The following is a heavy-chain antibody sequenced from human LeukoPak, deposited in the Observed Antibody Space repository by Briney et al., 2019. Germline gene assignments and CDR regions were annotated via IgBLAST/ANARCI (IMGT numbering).Heavy chain of an antibody. J-gene: IGHJ4*02. CDR2: ISSSGSTI. Sequence: GGSLRLSCAASGFTFSNYEMNWVRQAPGKGLEWVSYISSSGSTIYYADSVKGRFTISRDNAKNSLYLQMNSLRAEDTAVYYCARDDSYGLDYWGQGTRATVSS. D-gene: IGHD5-18*01. CDR1: GFTFSNYE. V-gene: IGHV3-48*03. CDR3: ARDDSYGLDY.